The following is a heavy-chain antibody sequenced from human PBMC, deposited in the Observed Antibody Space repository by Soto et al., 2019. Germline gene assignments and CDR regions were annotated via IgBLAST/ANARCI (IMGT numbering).Heavy chain of an antibody. V-gene: IGHV4-34*01. CDR3: ARGRDYGDYVVPIDY. J-gene: IGHJ4*02. Sequence: QVQLQQWGAGLLKPSETLSLTYAVYGGSFSGYYWSWIRQPPGKGLEWIGEINHSGSTNYNPSLKSRVTISVDTSKNQFSLKLSSVTAADTAVYYCARGRDYGDYVVPIDYWGQGTLVTVSS. CDR1: GGSFSGYY. D-gene: IGHD4-17*01. CDR2: INHSGST.